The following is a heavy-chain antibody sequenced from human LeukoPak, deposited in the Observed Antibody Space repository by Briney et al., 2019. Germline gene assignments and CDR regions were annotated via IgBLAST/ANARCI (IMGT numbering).Heavy chain of an antibody. V-gene: IGHV3-23*01. CDR2: ISGSGDST. CDR1: GFTFSSYT. Sequence: GGSLRLSCAASGFTFSSYTMRWVRQTPGKGLEWVSSISGSGDSTYYAGSVKGRFTISRDNSQSTLYLEVNSLRADDTAVYYCTKDVVSNSKAFDYWGQGTLVTVSS. J-gene: IGHJ4*02. D-gene: IGHD2-8*01. CDR3: TKDVVSNSKAFDY.